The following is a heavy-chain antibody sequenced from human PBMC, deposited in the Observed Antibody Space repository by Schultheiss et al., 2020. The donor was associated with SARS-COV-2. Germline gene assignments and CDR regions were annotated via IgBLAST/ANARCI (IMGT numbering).Heavy chain of an antibody. D-gene: IGHD3-22*01. CDR3: AKGGYPR. J-gene: IGHJ4*02. CDR1: GFTFSDYY. CDR2: IYSGGST. V-gene: IGHV3-66*01. Sequence: GGSLRLSCAASGFTFSDYYISWIRQAPGKGLEWVSVIYSGGSTYYADSVKGRFTISRDNSKNTLYLQMNSLRAEDTAVYYCAKGGYPRWGQGTLVTVSS.